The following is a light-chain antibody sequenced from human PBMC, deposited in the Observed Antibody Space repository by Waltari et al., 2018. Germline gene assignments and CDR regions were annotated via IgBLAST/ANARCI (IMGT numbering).Light chain of an antibody. CDR2: KAS. V-gene: IGKV1-5*03. Sequence: DTQMTQSHSPLSESVGDRVTITCRASQSINSRLAWYQQKPGKAPKLLIYKASTLESGVPSRFSGRGSGTEFTLTISGLQPDDFATYYCQQCNTYSFGQGTKVEIK. CDR1: QSINSR. J-gene: IGKJ1*01. CDR3: QQCNTYS.